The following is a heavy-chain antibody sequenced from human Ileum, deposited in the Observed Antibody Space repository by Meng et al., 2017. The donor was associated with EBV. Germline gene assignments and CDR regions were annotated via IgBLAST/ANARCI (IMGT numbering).Heavy chain of an antibody. D-gene: IGHD4-17*01. Sequence: QLQLQEPGPGLVKPSETLSLTCTVPGGSISTGNFYWGWIRQSPGKALECIGTIYYRGNTFYNPSLKSRLTISIDTSKNEFSLTLRSVTAADTALYYCASAYDYGDYEAFAYWGPGSLVTVSS. V-gene: IGHV4-39*07. CDR2: IYYRGNT. J-gene: IGHJ4*02. CDR3: ASAYDYGDYEAFAY. CDR1: GGSISTGNFY.